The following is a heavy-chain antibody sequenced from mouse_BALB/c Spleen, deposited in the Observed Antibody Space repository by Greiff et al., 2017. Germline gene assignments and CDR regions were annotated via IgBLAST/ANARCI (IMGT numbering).Heavy chain of an antibody. CDR3: ARREARAYYARDY. CDR1: GYAFSSYW. J-gene: IGHJ4*01. D-gene: IGHD3-1*01. CDR2: IYPGDGDT. V-gene: IGHV1-80*01. Sequence: VQLQQSGAELVRPGSSVKISCKASGYAFSSYWMNWVKQRPGQGLEWIGQIYPGDGDTNYNGKFKGKATLTADKSSSTAYMQLSSLTSEDSAVYFCARREARAYYARDYWGQGTSVTVSS.